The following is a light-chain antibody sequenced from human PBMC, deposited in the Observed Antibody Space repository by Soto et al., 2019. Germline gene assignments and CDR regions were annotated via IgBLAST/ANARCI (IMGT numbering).Light chain of an antibody. CDR2: GAS. J-gene: IGKJ1*01. Sequence: EIVFSQSPGTLSLSPGERATLSCRASQSVASRNLAWYQQKSGQAPRLLIYGASSRAIHTPDRFSGSGSGTDFTLTISGLEPEDFAVYYCQHFGNSLWTFGQGSIV. CDR1: QSVASRN. CDR3: QHFGNSLWT. V-gene: IGKV3-20*01.